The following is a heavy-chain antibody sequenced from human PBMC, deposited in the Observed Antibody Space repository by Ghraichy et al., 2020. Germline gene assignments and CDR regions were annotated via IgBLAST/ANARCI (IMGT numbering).Heavy chain of an antibody. J-gene: IGHJ4*02. Sequence: SETLSLTCTVSGGSISGYYWSWIRQSPGKGLEWIGYVFYSKSTNYNPSLKSRVTISEDPSKNQFSLKLTSVTAADTAVYYCAGKGYRNGFPVDYWGQGTLVTVSS. CDR2: VFYSKST. D-gene: IGHD5-18*01. CDR3: AGKGYRNGFPVDY. CDR1: GGSISGYY. V-gene: IGHV4-59*08.